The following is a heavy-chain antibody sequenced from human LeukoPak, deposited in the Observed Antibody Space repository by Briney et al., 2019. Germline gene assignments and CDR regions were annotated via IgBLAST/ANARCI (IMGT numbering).Heavy chain of an antibody. Sequence: GGSLRLSCAASGFTFSSYAMSWVRQAPGKGLEWVSAISGSGGSTYYADSVKGRFTISRDNAKNSLFLQMNSLRAEDTAIYYCARGPPLFDPWGQGTLVTVSS. CDR2: ISGSGGST. J-gene: IGHJ5*02. CDR1: GFTFSSYA. CDR3: ARGPPLFDP. V-gene: IGHV3-23*01.